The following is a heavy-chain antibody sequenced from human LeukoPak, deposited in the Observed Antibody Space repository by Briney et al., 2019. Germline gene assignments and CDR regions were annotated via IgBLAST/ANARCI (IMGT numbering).Heavy chain of an antibody. J-gene: IGHJ6*03. V-gene: IGHV1-69*05. CDR1: GGIFSRYA. CDR3: ARILYGDYPSSYYYMDV. CDR2: IIPIFGTS. D-gene: IGHD4-17*01. Sequence: LVKVSCKAFGGIFSRYAISWVRQAAGQGLEWMGGIIPIFGTSNYAQKFQGRVTITTDESTSTAYMELSSLRSEDTAVYYCARILYGDYPSSYYYMDVWGKGTTVTVSS.